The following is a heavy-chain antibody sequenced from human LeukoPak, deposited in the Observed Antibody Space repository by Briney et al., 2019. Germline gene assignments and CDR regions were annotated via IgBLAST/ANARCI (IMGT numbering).Heavy chain of an antibody. Sequence: SETLSLTCTVSGGPISSSSYYWSWIRQPPGKGLEWIGEINHSGSTNYNPSLKSRVTISVDTSKNQFSLKLSSVTAADTAVYYCARGGRVLMVYARPRAYFQHWGRAPWSPSPQ. V-gene: IGHV4-39*07. D-gene: IGHD2-8*01. CDR1: GGPISSSSYY. CDR2: INHSGST. J-gene: IGHJ1*01. CDR3: ARGGRVLMVYARPRAYFQH.